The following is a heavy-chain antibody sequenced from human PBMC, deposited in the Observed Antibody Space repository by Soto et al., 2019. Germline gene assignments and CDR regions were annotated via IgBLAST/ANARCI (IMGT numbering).Heavy chain of an antibody. CDR3: ARDREFGYFDY. CDR1: GFTFSSYW. J-gene: IGHJ4*02. D-gene: IGHD3-16*01. V-gene: IGHV3-7*01. Sequence: GGSLRLSCAASGFTFSSYWMSWVHQAPGKGLEWVANIKQDGSEKYYVDAVKGRFTISRDNAKNSLYLQMNSLRAEDTAVYSCARDREFGYFDYWGQGTLVTVSS. CDR2: IKQDGSEK.